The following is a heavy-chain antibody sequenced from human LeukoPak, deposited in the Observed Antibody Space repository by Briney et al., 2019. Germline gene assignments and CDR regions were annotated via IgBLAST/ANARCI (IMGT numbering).Heavy chain of an antibody. CDR1: GGSISSGDYY. J-gene: IGHJ4*02. Sequence: PSETLSLTCTVSGGSISSGDYYWSWIRQPPGKGLEWIGYIYYSGSTYYNPSLKSRVTISVDTSKNQFSLKPSSVTAADTAVYYCARAPVLLWLGEFVYYFDYWGQGTLVTVSS. CDR3: ARAPVLLWLGEFVYYFDY. V-gene: IGHV4-30-4*01. D-gene: IGHD3-10*01. CDR2: IYYSGST.